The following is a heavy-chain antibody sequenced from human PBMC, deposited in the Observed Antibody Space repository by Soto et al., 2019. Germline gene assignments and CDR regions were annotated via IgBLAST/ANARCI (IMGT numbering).Heavy chain of an antibody. CDR3: ARFNWNYGYYYYGMDV. D-gene: IGHD1-7*01. CDR2: IYYSGST. Sequence: PSETLSLTCTVSGGSISSYYWSWIRQPPGKGLEWIGYIYYSGSTNYNPSLKGRVTISVDTSKNQFSLKLSSVTAADTAVYYCARFNWNYGYYYYGMDVWGQGTTVTVSS. J-gene: IGHJ6*02. CDR1: GGSISSYY. V-gene: IGHV4-59*01.